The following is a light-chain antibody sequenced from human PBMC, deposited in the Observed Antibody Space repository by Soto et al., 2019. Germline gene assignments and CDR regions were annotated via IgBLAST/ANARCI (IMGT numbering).Light chain of an antibody. CDR3: QHYQSGHPIT. V-gene: IGKV3-20*01. CDR1: QSVSSSY. Sequence: TQSPSTLSGSVGDRVTITCRASQSVSSSYLAWYQQKPGQAPRLLIYGASSRATGIPDRFTGSGSETSFTLTISRLEPEDFALYYCQHYQSGHPITFGQGTRLEIK. CDR2: GAS. J-gene: IGKJ5*01.